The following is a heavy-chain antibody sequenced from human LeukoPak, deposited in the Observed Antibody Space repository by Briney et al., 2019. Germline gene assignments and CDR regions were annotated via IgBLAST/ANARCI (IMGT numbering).Heavy chain of an antibody. CDR2: IYYSGST. CDR3: ARRRGDYGSGELDF. D-gene: IGHD3-10*01. CDR1: GGSINNYY. Sequence: PSETLSLTCTVSGGSINNYYWFWIRQPPGKGLEYIGFIYYSGSTNYNPSLKSRVTISLDTSKNQFSLKLNSVTAADTAVYYCARRRGDYGSGELDFWGQGTLVTVS. J-gene: IGHJ4*02. V-gene: IGHV4-59*08.